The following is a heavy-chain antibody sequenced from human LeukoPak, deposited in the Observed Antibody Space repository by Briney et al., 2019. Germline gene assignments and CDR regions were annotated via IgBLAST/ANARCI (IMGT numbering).Heavy chain of an antibody. CDR3: ARFVSVRPRYCSSTSCYRQNWFDP. J-gene: IGHJ5*02. Sequence: GGSLRHSCAASGFTFSSYAMSWVRQAPGKGLEWVSAISGSGGSTYYADSVKGRFTISRDNSKNTLYLQMNSLRAEDTAVYYCARFVSVRPRYCSSTSCYRQNWFDPWGQGTLVTVSS. CDR2: ISGSGGST. CDR1: GFTFSSYA. V-gene: IGHV3-23*01. D-gene: IGHD2-2*01.